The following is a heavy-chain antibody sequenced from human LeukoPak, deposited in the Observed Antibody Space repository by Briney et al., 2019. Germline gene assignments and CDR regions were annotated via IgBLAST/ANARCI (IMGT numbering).Heavy chain of an antibody. J-gene: IGHJ3*02. CDR2: ISSSGGKT. V-gene: IGHV3-48*03. CDR1: GFTFSSYE. Sequence: PGGSLRLSCAASGFTFSSYEMNWVRQAPGKGLEWVSTISSSGGKTYYADSVKGRFTISRDYSKNTLYLQMNSLRPEDTAVYYCAKEGDYYGSGSYRDGFDIWGQGTMVTVSS. CDR3: AKEGDYYGSGSYRDGFDI. D-gene: IGHD3-10*01.